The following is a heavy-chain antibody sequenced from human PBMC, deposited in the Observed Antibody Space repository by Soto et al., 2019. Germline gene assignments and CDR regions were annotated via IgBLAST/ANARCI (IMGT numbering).Heavy chain of an antibody. Sequence: GGSLRLSCAASGFTFSSYSMNWVRQAPGKGLEWVSYISSSSSTIYYADSVKGRFTISRDNAKNSLYLQMNSLRAEDTAVYYCARADYGDYVFFDYWGQGTLVTVSS. V-gene: IGHV3-48*01. CDR3: ARADYGDYVFFDY. CDR1: GFTFSSYS. D-gene: IGHD4-17*01. CDR2: ISSSSSTI. J-gene: IGHJ4*02.